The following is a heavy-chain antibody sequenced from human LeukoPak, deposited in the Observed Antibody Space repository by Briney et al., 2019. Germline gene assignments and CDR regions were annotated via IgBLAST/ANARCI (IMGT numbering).Heavy chain of an antibody. Sequence: SVKVSCKASGGTFSSYAISWVRQAPGQGLEWMGGIIPIFGTANYAQKFQGRVTITTDESTSTAYMELSSLRSEDTAVYYCARDKNVVGATYYFDYWGQGTLVTVSS. CDR1: GGTFSSYA. CDR3: ARDKNVVGATYYFDY. D-gene: IGHD1-26*01. J-gene: IGHJ4*02. V-gene: IGHV1-69*05. CDR2: IIPIFGTA.